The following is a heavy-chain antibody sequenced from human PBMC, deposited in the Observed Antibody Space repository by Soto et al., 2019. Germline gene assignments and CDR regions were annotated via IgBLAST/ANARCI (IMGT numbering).Heavy chain of an antibody. CDR2: INPNNGGT. J-gene: IGHJ4*02. V-gene: IGHV1-2*04. D-gene: IGHD1-7*01. CDR1: GYAFTDYY. Sequence: GASVKVSCKASGYAFTDYYMHCVRQAPGQGLEWMGWINPNNGGTSYAQKFEGWVTMTRDTFISTAYMEVRRLTSDDTAVYYCARGSPATTPFDYWGQGTLVTVSS. CDR3: ARGSPATTPFDY.